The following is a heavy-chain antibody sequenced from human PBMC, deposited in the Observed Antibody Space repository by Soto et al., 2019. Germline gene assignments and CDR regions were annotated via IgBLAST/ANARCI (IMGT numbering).Heavy chain of an antibody. CDR2: INSDGSST. CDR1: GFTFSSYW. Sequence: GGSLRLSCAASGFTFSSYWMHWVRQAPGKGLAWVSRINSDGSSTSYADSVKGRFVISRDDSKGMLFLQMNSLKVEDTAIYYCAKDRHPDGIWTFDFWGQGTLVNVSS. CDR3: AKDRHPDGIWTFDF. J-gene: IGHJ4*02. V-gene: IGHV3-74*01. D-gene: IGHD3-9*01.